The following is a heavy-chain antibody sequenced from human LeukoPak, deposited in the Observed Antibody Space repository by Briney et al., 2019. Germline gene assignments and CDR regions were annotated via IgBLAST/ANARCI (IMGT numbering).Heavy chain of an antibody. CDR1: GFTFSDYY. J-gene: IGHJ3*01. Sequence: GGSLRLSCAASGFTFSDYYINWIRQAPGKGLEWVSSISLSGSAIFYAASVGGRFTISRDNVKNSLFLQMNSLRAEDTAVYYCARDLDVVVGPAHYDALDLWGQGTTVTVS. D-gene: IGHD2-15*01. CDR3: ARDLDVVVGPAHYDALDL. CDR2: ISLSGSAI. V-gene: IGHV3-11*04.